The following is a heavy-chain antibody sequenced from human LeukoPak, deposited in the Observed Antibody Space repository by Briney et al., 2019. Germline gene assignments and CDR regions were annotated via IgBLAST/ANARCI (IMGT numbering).Heavy chain of an antibody. CDR1: GYSFTSYW. CDR2: IYPGDSDT. Sequence: GESLKISCKGSGYSFTSYWIGWVRQMPGKGLEWMGIIYPGDSDTRYSPSFQGQVTISADKSISTAYLQWSSLKASDTAMYYCARVDLQMAYYYDSSGYCFDYWGQGTLVTVSS. CDR3: ARVDLQMAYYYDSSGYCFDY. D-gene: IGHD3-22*01. J-gene: IGHJ4*02. V-gene: IGHV5-51*01.